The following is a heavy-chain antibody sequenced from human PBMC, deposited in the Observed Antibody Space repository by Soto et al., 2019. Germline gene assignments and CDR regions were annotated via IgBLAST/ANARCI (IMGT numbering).Heavy chain of an antibody. CDR3: ARHAAYCSSTTCSQNDY. Sequence: PGESLKISCKGYGYTFINYWIAWVRQMPGKGLEWMGIIYPGDSDTIYSPSFQGQVTISADKSINTAYLQWSSLKASDTATYYCARHAAYCSSTTCSQNDYWGQGTLVTVSS. V-gene: IGHV5-51*01. CDR1: GYTFINYW. J-gene: IGHJ4*02. CDR2: IYPGDSDT. D-gene: IGHD2-2*01.